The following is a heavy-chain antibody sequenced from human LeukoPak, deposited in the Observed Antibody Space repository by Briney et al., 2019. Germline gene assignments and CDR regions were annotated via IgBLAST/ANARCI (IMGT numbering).Heavy chain of an antibody. D-gene: IGHD6-19*01. CDR3: AKRGDGGAWYDY. Sequence: PGGSLRLSCAVSGFTFSSYWMDWVRQARGKGLVWVSRISSDGSNTAYADSVKGRFTISRDNARNTLFLQMSSLRAEDTAVYYCAKRGDGGAWYDYWGQGTLVIVSS. CDR2: ISSDGSNT. V-gene: IGHV3-74*01. CDR1: GFTFSSYW. J-gene: IGHJ4*02.